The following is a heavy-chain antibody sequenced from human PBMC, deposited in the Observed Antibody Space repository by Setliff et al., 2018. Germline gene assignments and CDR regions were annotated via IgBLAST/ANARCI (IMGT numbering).Heavy chain of an antibody. CDR1: GYTFTNYY. D-gene: IGHD2-8*01. V-gene: IGHV1-46*01. CDR3: SKLVRYCTTTACQGASGAEF. J-gene: IGHJ4*02. Sequence: ASVKVSCKASGYTFTNYYIHWVRQTPGQGLEWMGIINPSGGRLSYAEKFQDRVTMTRDTSTNTVYMDLSSLRDDDTAVYYCSKLVRYCTTTACQGASGAEFWGQGTLVTVSS. CDR2: INPSGGRL.